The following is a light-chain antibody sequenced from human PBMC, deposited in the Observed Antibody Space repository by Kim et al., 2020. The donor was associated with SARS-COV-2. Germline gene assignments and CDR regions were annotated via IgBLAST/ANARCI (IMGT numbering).Light chain of an antibody. J-gene: IGLJ2*01. V-gene: IGLV3-1*01. CDR1: KLGDKY. CDR3: QAWDSSNVV. CDR2: QDS. Sequence: VSPGQAASITCSGDKLGDKYACWYQRKPGQSPVLVIYQDSKRPSGIPERFSGSNSGNTATLTISGTQAMDEADYYCQAWDSSNVVFGGGTQLTVL.